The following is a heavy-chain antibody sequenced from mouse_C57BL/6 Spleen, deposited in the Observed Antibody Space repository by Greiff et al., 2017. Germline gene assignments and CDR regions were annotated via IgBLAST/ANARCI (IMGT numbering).Heavy chain of an antibody. CDR2: ISGGGGNT. J-gene: IGHJ2*01. CDR1: GFTFSSYT. CDR3: ARHPYYYGSSYYFDY. D-gene: IGHD1-1*01. Sequence: EVQVVESGGGLVKPGGSLKLSCAASGFTFSSYTMSWVRQTPEKRLEWVATISGGGGNTYYPDSVKGRFTISRDNAKNTLYLQMSSLRSEDTALYYCARHPYYYGSSYYFDYWGQGTTLTVSS. V-gene: IGHV5-9*01.